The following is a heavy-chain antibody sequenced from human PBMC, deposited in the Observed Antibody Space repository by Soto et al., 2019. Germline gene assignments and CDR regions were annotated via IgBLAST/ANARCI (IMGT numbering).Heavy chain of an antibody. D-gene: IGHD3-3*01. CDR1: GGSFSGYY. Sequence: QVQLQQWGAGLLKPSETLSLTCAVYGGSFSGYYWSWIRQPPGKGLEWIGEINHSGSTNYNPSLKSRVTISVDTSKNQFSLKLSSVTAADTAVYYCASGRYYDFWSGYRRWGQGTLVTVSS. V-gene: IGHV4-34*01. J-gene: IGHJ4*02. CDR2: INHSGST. CDR3: ASGRYYDFWSGYRR.